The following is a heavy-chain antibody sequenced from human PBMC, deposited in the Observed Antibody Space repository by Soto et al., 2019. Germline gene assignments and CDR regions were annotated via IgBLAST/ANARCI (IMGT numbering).Heavy chain of an antibody. CDR2: IIPIFGTA. CDR3: ASGYSYGWRKGYYYGMDV. Sequence: QVQLVQSGAEVKKPGSSVKVSCKASGGTFSSYAISWVRQAPGQGLEWMGGIIPIFGTANYAQKFQGRVTITADKTTSTANMELSSLRSEDTAVYYCASGYSYGWRKGYYYGMDVWGQGTKVTGSS. D-gene: IGHD5-18*01. CDR1: GGTFSSYA. J-gene: IGHJ6*02. V-gene: IGHV1-69*06.